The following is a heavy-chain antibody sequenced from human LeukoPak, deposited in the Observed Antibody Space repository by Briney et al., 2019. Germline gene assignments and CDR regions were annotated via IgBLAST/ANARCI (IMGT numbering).Heavy chain of an antibody. CDR3: ASGGYSYGLDSDYYYMDV. Sequence: ASVKVSCKASGYTFTSYYMHWVRQAPGQGLEWMGIINPSGGSTSYAQKFQGRVTMTRDMSTSTVYMELSSLRSEDTAVYYCASGGYSYGLDSDYYYMDVWGKGTTVTVSS. CDR1: GYTFTSYY. V-gene: IGHV1-46*01. J-gene: IGHJ6*03. D-gene: IGHD5-18*01. CDR2: INPSGGST.